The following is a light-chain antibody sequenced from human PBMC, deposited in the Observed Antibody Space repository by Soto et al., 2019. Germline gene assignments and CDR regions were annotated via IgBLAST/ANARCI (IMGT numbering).Light chain of an antibody. CDR3: QQHGSSPPWT. CDR2: AAS. Sequence: EIVLTQSPATLSLSPGERATLSCRASQSFSSSLLAWYQQRPGQAPRLIIYAASTRATVIPDRFSGSGSGTDFTLTISSLESEDFAVYHCQQHGSSPPWTFGQGTKLEIK. V-gene: IGKV3-20*01. J-gene: IGKJ1*01. CDR1: QSFSSSL.